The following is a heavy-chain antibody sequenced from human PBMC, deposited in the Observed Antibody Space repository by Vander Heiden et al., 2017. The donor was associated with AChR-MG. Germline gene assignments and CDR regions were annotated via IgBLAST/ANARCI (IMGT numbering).Heavy chain of an antibody. CDR2: IRDNARST. CDR1: GFTFSTYA. J-gene: IGHJ4*02. V-gene: IGHV3-23*01. CDR3: AIGVYMDSYFFFES. Sequence: EVQLLESGGGLVQPGGSLRLSCAASGFTFSTYAMTWVRQAPGKGLEWVSTIRDNARSTFDADSVKGRFTISRDNSKNTLYLQMNSLEAADTAVYYCAIGVYMDSYFFFESWGQGTLVTVSS. D-gene: IGHD2-8*01.